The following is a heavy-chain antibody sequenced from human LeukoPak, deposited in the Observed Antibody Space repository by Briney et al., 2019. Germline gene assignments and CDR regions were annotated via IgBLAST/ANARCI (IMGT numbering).Heavy chain of an antibody. CDR2: INHSGST. Sequence: SETLSLTCAVYSGSFSGYYWSWIRQPPGKGLEWIGEINHSGSTNYNPSLKSRVTISVDTSKNQFSLKLSSVTAADTAVYYCARGRPGIARRWYFDLWGRGTLVTVSS. D-gene: IGHD3-10*01. CDR3: ARGRPGIARRWYFDL. CDR1: SGSFSGYY. V-gene: IGHV4-34*01. J-gene: IGHJ2*01.